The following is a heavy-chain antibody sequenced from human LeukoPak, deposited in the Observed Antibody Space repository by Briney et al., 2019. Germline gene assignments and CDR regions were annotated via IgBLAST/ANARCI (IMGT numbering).Heavy chain of an antibody. CDR3: ARVEEGYGSGRRENYYYYYMDV. D-gene: IGHD3-10*01. J-gene: IGHJ6*03. Sequence: SETLSLTCTVSGESISGFYWTWIRQPPGKGLEGIGYIYYSGSTNYNPSLKSRVTISVDTSKNQFSLKLSSVTAADTAVYYCARVEEGYGSGRRENYYYYYMDVWGKGTTVTISS. CDR1: GESISGFY. V-gene: IGHV4-59*01. CDR2: IYYSGST.